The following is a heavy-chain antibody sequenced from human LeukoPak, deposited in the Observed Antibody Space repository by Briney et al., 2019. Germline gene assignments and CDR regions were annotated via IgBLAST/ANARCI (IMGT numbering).Heavy chain of an antibody. CDR3: ARSDTMIVPTWAFDI. CDR2: ISSSGSTI. J-gene: IGHJ3*02. D-gene: IGHD3-22*01. Sequence: GGSLRLSCAASGFTFSNYGMNWVRQAPGKGLEWVSYISSSGSTIYYADSVKGRFTISRDNSKNTLYLQMNSLRAEDTAVYYCARSDTMIVPTWAFDIWGQGTMVTVSS. V-gene: IGHV3-48*01. CDR1: GFTFSNYG.